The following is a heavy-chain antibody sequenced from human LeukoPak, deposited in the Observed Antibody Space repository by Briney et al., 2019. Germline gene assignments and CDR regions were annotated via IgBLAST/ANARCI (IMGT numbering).Heavy chain of an antibody. J-gene: IGHJ4*02. Sequence: TSETLSLTCTVSGGSISSYCWSWIRQPPGKGLEWIGYIYYSGSTNYNPSLKSRVTISVDTSKNQFSLKLSSVTAADTAVYYCARGGYSYGYDYWGQGTLVTVSS. D-gene: IGHD5-18*01. CDR3: ARGGYSYGYDY. CDR2: IYYSGST. CDR1: GGSISSYC. V-gene: IGHV4-59*01.